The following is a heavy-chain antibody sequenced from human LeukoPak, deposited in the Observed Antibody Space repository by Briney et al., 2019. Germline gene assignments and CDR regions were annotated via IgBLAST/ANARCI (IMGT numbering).Heavy chain of an antibody. J-gene: IGHJ3*02. V-gene: IGHV4-59*12. Sequence: SETLSLTCTVSGGSISSYYWSWIRQPPGKGLEWIGYIYYSGSTNYNPSLKSRVTMSVDTSKNQFSLKLSSVTAADTAVYYCARTGSGAFDIWGQGTMVTVSS. CDR2: IYYSGST. D-gene: IGHD3-10*01. CDR1: GGSISSYY. CDR3: ARTGSGAFDI.